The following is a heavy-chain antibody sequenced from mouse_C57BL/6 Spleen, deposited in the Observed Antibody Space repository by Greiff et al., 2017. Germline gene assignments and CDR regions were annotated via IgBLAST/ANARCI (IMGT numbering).Heavy chain of an antibody. J-gene: IGHJ1*03. Sequence: QVQLKESGPGLVQPSQSLSITCTVSGFSLTSYGVHWVRQSPGKGLEWLGVIWSGGSTDYNAAFISRLSISKDNSKSQVFFKMNSLQADDTAIYYCARKADGYYVPWYFGVWGTGTTVTVSS. CDR1: GFSLTSYG. CDR3: ARKADGYYVPWYFGV. D-gene: IGHD2-3*01. V-gene: IGHV2-2*01. CDR2: IWSGGST.